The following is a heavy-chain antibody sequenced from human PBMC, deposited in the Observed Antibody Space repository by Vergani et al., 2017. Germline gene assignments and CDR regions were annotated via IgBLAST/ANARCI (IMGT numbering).Heavy chain of an antibody. CDR2: IYYSRST. Sequence: QLQLQESGPGLMKPSAPLYLTCNVSGASIRSSNYYWGWIRQPPGKGLEWIASIYYSRSTYSNPSLKSLVTISVDTSKNQFSLKLSSVTAADTVVYFCARHSTVEWLVKLGWIAPWGQGILVTVSS. CDR1: GASIRSSNYY. CDR3: ARHSTVEWLVKLGWIAP. J-gene: IGHJ5*02. V-gene: IGHV4-39*01. D-gene: IGHD6-19*01.